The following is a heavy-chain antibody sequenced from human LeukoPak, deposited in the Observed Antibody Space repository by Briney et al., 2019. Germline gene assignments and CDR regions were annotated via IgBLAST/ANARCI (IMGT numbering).Heavy chain of an antibody. Sequence: PGGSLRLSCAASGFAFNTYSMNWVRQAPGKGLEWVSSITSSSTTKYYADSVKGRFTISRDNAKNSLYLQMNSLRDEDTAIYYCARAAGWFDPWGQGTLVTVSS. CDR1: GFAFNTYS. V-gene: IGHV3-48*02. CDR3: ARAAGWFDP. J-gene: IGHJ5*02. CDR2: ITSSSTTK.